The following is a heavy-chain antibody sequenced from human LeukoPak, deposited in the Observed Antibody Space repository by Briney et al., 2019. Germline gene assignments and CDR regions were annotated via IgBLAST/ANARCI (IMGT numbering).Heavy chain of an antibody. V-gene: IGHV1-2*02. Sequence: ASVKVSCKASGYTFTGYCMHWVRQAPGQGLEWMGWINPNSGGTNYAQKFQGRVTMTRDTSISTAYMELSRLRSDDTAVYYCARDRKSGSYYSVWGQGTLVTVSS. CDR2: INPNSGGT. J-gene: IGHJ4*02. CDR3: ARDRKSGSYYSV. CDR1: GYTFTGYC. D-gene: IGHD1-26*01.